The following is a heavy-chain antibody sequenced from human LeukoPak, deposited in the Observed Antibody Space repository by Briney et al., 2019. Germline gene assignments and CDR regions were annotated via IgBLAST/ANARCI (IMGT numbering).Heavy chain of an antibody. V-gene: IGHV4-34*01. Sequence: SETLSLTCAVYGGSFSGYYWSWIRQPPGKGLEWIGEINHSGSTNYNLSLKSRVTISLDTSKNQFSLKLSSVTAADTAVYYCARDRRVLRFLEWLPYPYYFDYWGQGTLVTVSS. CDR1: GGSFSGYY. CDR3: ARDRRVLRFLEWLPYPYYFDY. D-gene: IGHD3-3*01. CDR2: INHSGST. J-gene: IGHJ4*02.